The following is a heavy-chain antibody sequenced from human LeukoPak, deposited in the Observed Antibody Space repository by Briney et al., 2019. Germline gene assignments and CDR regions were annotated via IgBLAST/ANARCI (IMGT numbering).Heavy chain of an antibody. D-gene: IGHD3-22*01. CDR2: ISAYNGNT. CDR3: ARVGSYYDSSGYYYVQNAFDI. CDR1: GYAFTSYG. Sequence: ASVKVSCKASGYAFTSYGISWVRQAPGQGLEWMGWISAYNGNTNYAQKLQGRVTMTTDTSTSTAYMELRSLRSDDTAVYYCARVGSYYDSSGYYYVQNAFDIWGQGTMVTVSS. V-gene: IGHV1-18*01. J-gene: IGHJ3*02.